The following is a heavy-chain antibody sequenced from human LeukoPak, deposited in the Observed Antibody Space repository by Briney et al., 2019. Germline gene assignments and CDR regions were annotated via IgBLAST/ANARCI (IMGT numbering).Heavy chain of an antibody. CDR1: GFTFSSYA. CDR2: ISGSGGST. CDR3: AKGGAMVRGVIPYGMDV. D-gene: IGHD3-10*01. J-gene: IGHJ6*02. V-gene: IGHV3-23*01. Sequence: GGSLRLSCAASGFTFSSYAMSWVRQAPGKGLEWVSAISGSGGSTYYADSVKGRFTISRDNSKNTLYLQMNSLRAEDTAVYYCAKGGAMVRGVIPYGMDVWGQGTTATVSS.